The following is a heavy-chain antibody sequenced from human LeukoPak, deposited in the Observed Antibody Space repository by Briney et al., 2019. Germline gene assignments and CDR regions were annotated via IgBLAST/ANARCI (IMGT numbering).Heavy chain of an antibody. V-gene: IGHV3-11*06. D-gene: IGHD3-10*02. CDR2: ISSSSSYI. J-gene: IGHJ6*04. CDR3: AELGITMIGGV. CDR1: GFIFSDYY. Sequence: GGSLRLSCAASGFIFSDYYMSWIRQAPGKGLEWVSSISSSSSYIYYADSMKGRFTISRDNARNSLYLQMNSLRAEDTAVYYCAELGITMIGGVWGKGTTVTISS.